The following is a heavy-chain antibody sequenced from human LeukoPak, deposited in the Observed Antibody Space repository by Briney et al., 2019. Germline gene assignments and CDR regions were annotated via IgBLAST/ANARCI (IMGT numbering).Heavy chain of an antibody. D-gene: IGHD3-10*01. CDR3: ARDTGLYYYGSGSSLPFDY. Sequence: PSETLSLTCTVSGGSISSSSYYWGWIRQPPGKGLEWIGSIYYSGSTYYNPSLKSRVTISVDTSKNQFSLKLSSVTAADTAVYYCARDTGLYYYGSGSSLPFDYWGQGTLVTVSS. V-gene: IGHV4-39*07. J-gene: IGHJ4*02. CDR1: GGSISSSSYY. CDR2: IYYSGST.